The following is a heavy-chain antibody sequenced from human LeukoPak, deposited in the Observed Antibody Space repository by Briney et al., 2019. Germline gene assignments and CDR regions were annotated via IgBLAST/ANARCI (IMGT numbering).Heavy chain of an antibody. V-gene: IGHV3-23*01. D-gene: IGHD4-23*01. CDR3: ASQKTLRPQPDY. CDR2: ISGSGGST. Sequence: PGGSLRLSCAASGFTFSDYYMSWIRQAPGKGLEWVSAISGSGGSTYYADSVKGRFTISRDNSKNTLYLQMNSLRAEDTAVYYCASQKTLRPQPDYWGQGTLVTVSS. J-gene: IGHJ4*02. CDR1: GFTFSDYY.